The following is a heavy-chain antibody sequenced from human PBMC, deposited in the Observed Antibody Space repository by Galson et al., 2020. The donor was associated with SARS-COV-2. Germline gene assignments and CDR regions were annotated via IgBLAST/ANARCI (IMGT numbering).Heavy chain of an antibody. V-gene: IGHV3-23*01. CDR1: FTFSSYA. D-gene: IGHD3-22*01. Sequence: FTFSSYAMSWVRQAPGKGLEWVSAISGGSTYYADSVKGRFTISRDNPKSTLYLQMNSLRVEDTAVYYCAKDLNIDSSGYPHYWGQGTLVTVSS. CDR2: ISGGST. CDR3: AKDLNIDSSGYPHY. J-gene: IGHJ4*02.